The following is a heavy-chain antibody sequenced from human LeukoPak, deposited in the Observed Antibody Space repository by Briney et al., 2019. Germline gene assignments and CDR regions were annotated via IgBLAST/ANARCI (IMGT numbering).Heavy chain of an antibody. J-gene: IGHJ4*02. V-gene: IGHV3-74*01. CDR3: ARTYYDILTGYNPYFDY. D-gene: IGHD3-9*01. Sequence: GGSLRLSCAASGFTFSNYWMHWVRQGPGKGLEWVSHINGDGNTPSYADFVKGRFTISRDNAKNSLYLQMISLRAEDTAVYYCARTYYDILTGYNPYFDYWGQGTLVTVSS. CDR1: GFTFSNYW. CDR2: INGDGNTP.